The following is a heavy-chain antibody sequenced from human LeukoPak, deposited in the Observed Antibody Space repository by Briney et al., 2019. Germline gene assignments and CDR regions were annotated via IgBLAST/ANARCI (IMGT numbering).Heavy chain of an antibody. CDR3: ASPFYYYDSSGYYY. J-gene: IGHJ4*02. CDR1: GGTFSSYA. V-gene: IGHV1-69*04. CDR2: IIPILGIA. D-gene: IGHD3-22*01. Sequence: SVKVSCKASGGTFSSYAISWVRQAPGQGLEWMGRIIPILGIANYAQKFQGRVTITADNSTSTAYMELSSLRSEDTAVYCCASPFYYYDSSGYYYWGQGTLVTVSS.